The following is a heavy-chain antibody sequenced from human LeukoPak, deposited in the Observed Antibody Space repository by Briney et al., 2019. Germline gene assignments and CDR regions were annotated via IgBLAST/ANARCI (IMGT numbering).Heavy chain of an antibody. CDR1: GFTFSDYY. D-gene: IGHD6-13*01. CDR3: ALDTSAERGQQLAN. J-gene: IGHJ4*02. Sequence: GSLRLSCAASGFTFSDYYMSWIRQAPGKGLEWVSYTSSNSGYTNYADSVKGRFTISRDNAKNSLYLQMNSLRAEDTAVYYCALDTSAERGQQLANWGQGTLVTVSS. V-gene: IGHV3-11*06. CDR2: TSSNSGYT.